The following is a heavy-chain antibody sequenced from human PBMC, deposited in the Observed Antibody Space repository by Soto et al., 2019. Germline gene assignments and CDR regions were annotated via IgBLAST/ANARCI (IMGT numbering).Heavy chain of an antibody. D-gene: IGHD2-15*01. J-gene: IGHJ5*02. CDR3: ARQRVVPATPTNWFDP. V-gene: IGHV4-39*01. Sequence: QVQVQESGPGLVKPSDTLSLTCTVSGGSVSSRSYFWGWIRKSPGKGLEWIGTIYYNGSTYYNPSLKSRVTLSVYTSRNHFSLKLTSVTASDTALYYCARQRVVPATPTNWFDPWGQGTLVTVSS. CDR2: IYYNGST. CDR1: GGSVSSRSYF.